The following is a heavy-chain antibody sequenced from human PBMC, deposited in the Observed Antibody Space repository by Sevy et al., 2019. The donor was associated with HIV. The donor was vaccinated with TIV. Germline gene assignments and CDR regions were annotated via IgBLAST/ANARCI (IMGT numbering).Heavy chain of an antibody. CDR3: ARDAFVLVTTGGKKDGYFQH. Sequence: GGSLRLSCAASGSTFSSNWMHWVRQAPGKGLVWVSRINSDGSSTNYADSVKGRFTISRDNAKNTLYLQMNSLRAEDTAVYYCARDAFVLVTTGGKKDGYFQHWGQGALVTVSS. V-gene: IGHV3-74*01. CDR1: GSTFSSNW. CDR2: INSDGSST. D-gene: IGHD4-17*01. J-gene: IGHJ1*01.